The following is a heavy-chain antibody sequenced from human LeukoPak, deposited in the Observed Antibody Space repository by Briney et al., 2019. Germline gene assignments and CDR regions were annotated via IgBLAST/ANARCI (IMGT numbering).Heavy chain of an antibody. V-gene: IGHV3-20*04. CDR2: ITWNGVRK. J-gene: IGHJ4*02. CDR1: GFIFDDYG. D-gene: IGHD6-13*01. CDR3: ATVATGIAAAGTSY. Sequence: TGGSLRLSCAASGFIFDDYGMTWVRQAPGKGLEWVSGITWNGVRKGYADSVKGRFTISRDNAKNSLYLQMNSLRAEDTAVYYCATVATGIAAAGTSYWGQGTLVTVSS.